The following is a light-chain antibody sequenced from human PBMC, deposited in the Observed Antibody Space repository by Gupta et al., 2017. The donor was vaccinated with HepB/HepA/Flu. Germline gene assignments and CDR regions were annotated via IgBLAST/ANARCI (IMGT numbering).Light chain of an antibody. CDR2: AAS. J-gene: IGKJ4*01. CDR1: QGIRSS. Sequence: DIQLTQSPSFLSASVGDRVTITCRASQGIRSSLGWYQQKPGRAPKFLIYAASPLQSGVPSRFSGSGSWTEFTLTINSRQPEDFAHYYCQHRNNSPLNFGGGTKVEIK. V-gene: IGKV1-9*01. CDR3: QHRNNSPLN.